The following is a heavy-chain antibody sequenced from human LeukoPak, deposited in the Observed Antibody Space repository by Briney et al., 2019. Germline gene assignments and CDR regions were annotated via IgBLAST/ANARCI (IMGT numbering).Heavy chain of an antibody. CDR3: ARGMTSFDY. J-gene: IGHJ4*02. D-gene: IGHD2-2*01. CDR1: GFTFDDYA. CDR2: ISGDGGST. Sequence: GGSLRLSCAASGFTFDDYAMHWVRQAPGKGLEWVSLISGDGGSTYYADSVKGRFTISRDNSKNTLYLQMNSLRADDTAVYYCARGMTSFDYWCQGTLVTVSS. V-gene: IGHV3-43*02.